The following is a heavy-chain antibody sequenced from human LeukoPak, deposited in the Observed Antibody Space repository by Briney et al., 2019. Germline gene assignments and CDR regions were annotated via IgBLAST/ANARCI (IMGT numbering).Heavy chain of an antibody. J-gene: IGHJ6*02. D-gene: IGHD2-21*02. V-gene: IGHV1-69*13. CDR2: IIPIFGTA. CDR3: ARDHIVVVTAIQHYYYYYGMDV. Sequence: SVTVSCKASGGTFSSYAISWVRQAPGQGLEWMGGIIPIFGTANYAQKFQGRVTITADESTSTAYMELSSLRSEDTAVYYCARDHIVVVTAIQHYYYYYGMDVWGQGATVTVSS. CDR1: GGTFSSYA.